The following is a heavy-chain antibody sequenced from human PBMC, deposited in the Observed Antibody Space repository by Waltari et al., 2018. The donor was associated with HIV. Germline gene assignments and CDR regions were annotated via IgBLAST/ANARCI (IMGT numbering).Heavy chain of an antibody. CDR2: INPDGNTI. V-gene: IGHV3-74*01. Sequence: EVQLVQSGGGLVQPGGSRRLSCAASGFSVSRYWMHWVRQIPGQGLVWVSRINPDGNTINYADSVRGRFTISRDYDKNTLYLQMNSLRDEDTAMYYCVKDMFGEYDYWGQGTLVTVSS. J-gene: IGHJ4*02. CDR3: VKDMFGEYDY. CDR1: GFSVSRYW. D-gene: IGHD3-10*02.